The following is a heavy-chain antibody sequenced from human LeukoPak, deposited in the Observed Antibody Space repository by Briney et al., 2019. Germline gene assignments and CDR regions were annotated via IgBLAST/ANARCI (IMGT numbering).Heavy chain of an antibody. V-gene: IGHV4-4*07. Sequence: SETLSLTCTVTGGSISSYYWTWIRQPAGKGLEWIGRIYTSGSTNYNPSLKSRVTMSVDTSNNQFSLNLSSVTAADTAVYYCARQIIAAGKNYYGMDVWGQGTTVTVSS. D-gene: IGHD6-13*01. CDR1: GGSISSYY. CDR2: IYTSGST. J-gene: IGHJ6*02. CDR3: ARQIIAAGKNYYGMDV.